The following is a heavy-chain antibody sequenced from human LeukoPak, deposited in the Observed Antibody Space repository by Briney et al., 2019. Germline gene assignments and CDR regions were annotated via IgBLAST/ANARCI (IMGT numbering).Heavy chain of an antibody. CDR1: GLTFDDYG. CDR3: ARLAYCGGDCPHYYYMDV. Sequence: GGSLRLSCAASGLTFDDYGMSWVRQAPGKGLEWVSGINWNGGSTGYADSVKGRFTISRDNAKNSLYLQMNSLRAEDTALYYCARLAYCGGDCPHYYYMDVWGKGTTVTVSS. V-gene: IGHV3-20*04. J-gene: IGHJ6*03. CDR2: INWNGGST. D-gene: IGHD2-21*02.